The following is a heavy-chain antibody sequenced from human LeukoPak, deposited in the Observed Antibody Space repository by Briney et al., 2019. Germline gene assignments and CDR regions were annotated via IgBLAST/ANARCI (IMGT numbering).Heavy chain of an antibody. V-gene: IGHV1-2*02. Sequence: ASVKVSCKASGYTFTGYYMHWVRQAPGQGLEWMGWINPNSGGTNYAQKFQGRVTMTRDTSTSTVYMELSSLRSEDTAVYYCARDTDAFDIWGQGTMVTVSS. CDR3: ARDTDAFDI. CDR2: INPNSGGT. CDR1: GYTFTGYY. J-gene: IGHJ3*02.